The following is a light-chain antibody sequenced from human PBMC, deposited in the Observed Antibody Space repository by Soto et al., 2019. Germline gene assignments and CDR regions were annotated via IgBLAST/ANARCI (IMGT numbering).Light chain of an antibody. Sequence: QSALTQPPSASGSPGQSVTISCTGTSSDVGGYNSVSWYQHHPGKAPKLLIYEVSKRPSGVPDRFSGSKSANTASLTVSGLLDEDEADYYCSSYAGSNNYVFGTGTKLTVL. CDR1: SSDVGGYNS. CDR2: EVS. V-gene: IGLV2-8*01. J-gene: IGLJ1*01. CDR3: SSYAGSNNYV.